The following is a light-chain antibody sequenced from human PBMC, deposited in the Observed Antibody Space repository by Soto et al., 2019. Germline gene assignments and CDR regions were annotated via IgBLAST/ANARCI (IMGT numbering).Light chain of an antibody. CDR3: QQYDNLPRGT. J-gene: IGKJ1*01. Sequence: IQMTQSPSSLSASVGDRVTITCQASQDISNYLNWYQQKPGKAPKLLIYDASNLETGVPSRFSGSGSGTDFTFTISSLQPEDIATYYCQQYDNLPRGTFGQGTQLDIK. CDR1: QDISNY. V-gene: IGKV1-33*01. CDR2: DAS.